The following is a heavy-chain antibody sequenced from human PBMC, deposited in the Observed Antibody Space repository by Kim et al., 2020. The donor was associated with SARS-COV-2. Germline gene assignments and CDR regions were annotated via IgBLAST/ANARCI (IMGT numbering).Heavy chain of an antibody. CDR3: ARDRGRFGELLFY. Sequence: GGSLRLSCAASGFTFSSYAMHWVRQAPGKGLEWVAVISYDGSNKYYADSVKGRFTISRDNSKNTLCLQMNSLRAEDTAVYYCARDRGRFGELLFYWGQGTLVTVSS. V-gene: IGHV3-30*04. CDR2: ISYDGSNK. CDR1: GFTFSSYA. D-gene: IGHD3-10*01. J-gene: IGHJ4*02.